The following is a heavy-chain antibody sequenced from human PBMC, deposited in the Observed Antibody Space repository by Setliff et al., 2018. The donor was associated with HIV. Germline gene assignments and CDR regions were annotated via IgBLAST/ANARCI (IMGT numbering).Heavy chain of an antibody. V-gene: IGHV3-30*02. CDR2: IRYDRSGK. J-gene: IGHJ6*03. Sequence: GGSLRLSCAASGFTFSNYGMHWVRQAPGKGLEWVAYIRYDRSGKHYADSVKGRFTISRDNSQNTLYLQMNSLRPEDTAVYYCAKPVVHHYYYMDVWGKGTTVTVSS. CDR3: AKPVVHHYYYMDV. D-gene: IGHD3-16*02. CDR1: GFTFSNYG.